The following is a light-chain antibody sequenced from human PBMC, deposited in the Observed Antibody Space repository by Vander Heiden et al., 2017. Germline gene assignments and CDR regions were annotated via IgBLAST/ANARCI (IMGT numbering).Light chain of an antibody. CDR3: QVWDGSSYHWV. V-gene: IGLV3-21*02. CDR2: DDS. J-gene: IGLJ3*02. CDR1: NLGSKS. Sequence: SYVLTQPPSVSEAPGQTASIPCGGNNLGSKSVHWYQQRPGQAPVLVVFDDSDRPSGIPDRFSGSNSDNTAALTIRRVEAGDEADYYCQVWDGSSYHWVFGGGTKLTVL.